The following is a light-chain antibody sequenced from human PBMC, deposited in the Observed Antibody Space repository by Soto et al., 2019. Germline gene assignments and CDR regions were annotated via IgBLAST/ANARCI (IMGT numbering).Light chain of an antibody. CDR2: DAS. CDR1: QSVSSY. CDR3: QQRSVWPWT. V-gene: IGKV3-11*01. J-gene: IGKJ1*01. Sequence: EIVLTQSPATLSLSPGARAPLYCRASQSVSSYLAWYQQKPGQAPRIIIYDASNRATGIPARFSGSWSGTDCTLTISSLEPEDVAVFYCQQRSVWPWTFGQGTKVDIK.